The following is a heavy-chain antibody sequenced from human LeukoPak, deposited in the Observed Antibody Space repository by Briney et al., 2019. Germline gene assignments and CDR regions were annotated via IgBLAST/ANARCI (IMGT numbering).Heavy chain of an antibody. V-gene: IGHV4-59*01. CDR2: IHYSGSI. D-gene: IGHD1-7*01. CDR1: GVSFSGYY. J-gene: IGHJ4*02. Sequence: PSETLSLTCAVYGVSFSGYYWSWIRQPPGKGLEWIGYIHYSGSIKYNSSLKSRVTISVDTSKNQFSLKLNSVTAADTAVYYCARERTNYGGIDYWGQGTLVTVSS. CDR3: ARERTNYGGIDY.